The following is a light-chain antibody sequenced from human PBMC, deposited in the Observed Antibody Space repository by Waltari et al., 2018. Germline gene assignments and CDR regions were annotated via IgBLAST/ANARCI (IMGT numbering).Light chain of an antibody. J-gene: IGKJ1*01. CDR2: GAS. CDR1: QSVSSSY. V-gene: IGKV3-20*01. CDR3: QQYGSSPWT. Sequence: EIVLTQSPGTLSLSPGERATLSCRASQSVSSSYLAWYQQKPGQAPRVLIHGASNRATGIPDRFSGSGSGTDFTLTISRLEREDFAVYYCQQYGSSPWTFGQGTKVEIK.